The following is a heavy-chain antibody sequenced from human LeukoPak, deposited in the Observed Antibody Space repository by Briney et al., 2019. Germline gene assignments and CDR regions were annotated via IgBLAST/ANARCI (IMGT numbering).Heavy chain of an antibody. Sequence: ASVKVSCKASGGTFISYAISWVRQAPGQGLEWMGRIIPIFGTANYAQKFQGRVTITTDESTSTAYMELSSLRSEDTAVYYCARARDMYNWNGDAFDIWGQGTMVTVSS. V-gene: IGHV1-69*05. CDR2: IIPIFGTA. CDR3: ARARDMYNWNGDAFDI. CDR1: GGTFISYA. J-gene: IGHJ3*02. D-gene: IGHD1-20*01.